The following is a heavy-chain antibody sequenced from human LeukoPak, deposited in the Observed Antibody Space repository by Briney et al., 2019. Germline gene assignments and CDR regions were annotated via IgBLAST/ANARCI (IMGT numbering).Heavy chain of an antibody. J-gene: IGHJ4*02. Sequence: GGSLRLSCAPSGFTVSSNYMSELRQAPARGLEWVSVIYSGGSTYYPDSVKGRFTISRDNSKNTLYLQMNSLRAEDTAVYYCARGYVPLDYWGQGTLVTVSS. CDR2: IYSGGST. CDR3: ARGYVPLDY. CDR1: GFTVSSNY. D-gene: IGHD3-16*01. V-gene: IGHV3-53*01.